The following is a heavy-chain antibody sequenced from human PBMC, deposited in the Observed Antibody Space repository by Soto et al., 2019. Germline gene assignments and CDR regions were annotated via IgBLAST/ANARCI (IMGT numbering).Heavy chain of an antibody. Sequence: EVQLVECAGDLVQPGRSLRLSCAAAGFTFSSYWMHWVHQAPGKGLVWVSRINSDGSSTSYADSVKGRFTISRDNAKNTLYLQMNSLRAEDTAVYYCARDPRGHPGMDVWGQGTTVTVSS. CDR1: GFTFSSYW. J-gene: IGHJ6*02. CDR2: INSDGSST. CDR3: ARDPRGHPGMDV. V-gene: IGHV3-74*01.